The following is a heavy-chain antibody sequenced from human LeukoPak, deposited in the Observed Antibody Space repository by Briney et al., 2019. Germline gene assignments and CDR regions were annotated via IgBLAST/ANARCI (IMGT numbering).Heavy chain of an antibody. CDR1: RFTFSSYW. V-gene: IGHV3-7*01. CDR3: AREEPGSVYFDY. J-gene: IGHJ4*02. D-gene: IGHD1-14*01. Sequence: GGSLRLSCAASRFTFSSYWMSWVRQAPGKGLEWVANIKQDGSEKYYVDSVKGRFTISRDNAKNSLYLQMNSLRAEDTAVYYCAREEPGSVYFDYWGQGTLVTVSS. CDR2: IKQDGSEK.